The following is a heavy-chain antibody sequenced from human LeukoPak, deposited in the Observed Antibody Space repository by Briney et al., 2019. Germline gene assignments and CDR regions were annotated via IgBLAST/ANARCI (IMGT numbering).Heavy chain of an antibody. CDR2: IYYSGST. Sequence: SETLSLTCTVSGGSISSSSYYWGWIRQPPGKGLEWIGSIYYSGSTYYNPSLKSRVTISVDTSRNQFSLKLSSVTAADTAVYYCARGSLLYNWFDPWGQGTLVTVSS. V-gene: IGHV4-39*07. CDR1: GGSISSSSYY. J-gene: IGHJ5*02. CDR3: ARGSLLYNWFDP. D-gene: IGHD3-3*01.